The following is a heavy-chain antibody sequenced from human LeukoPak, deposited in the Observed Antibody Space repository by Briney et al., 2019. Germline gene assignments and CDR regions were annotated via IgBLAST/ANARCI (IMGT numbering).Heavy chain of an antibody. CDR3: ASSSYGYVDY. D-gene: IGHD5-18*01. V-gene: IGHV4-34*01. Sequence: SETLSLACAVYGGSFSGYYWSWIRQPPGKGLEWIGEINHSGSTNYNPSLKSRVTISVDTSKNQFSLKLSSVTAADTAVYYCASSSYGYVDYWGQGTLVTVPS. CDR1: GGSFSGYY. CDR2: INHSGST. J-gene: IGHJ4*02.